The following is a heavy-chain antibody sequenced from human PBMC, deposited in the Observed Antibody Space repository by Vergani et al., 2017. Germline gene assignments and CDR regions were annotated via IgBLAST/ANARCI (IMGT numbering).Heavy chain of an antibody. D-gene: IGHD2/OR15-2a*01. CDR3: AREGIRGVGY. CDR1: GGSFSGYY. Sequence: QVQLPQWGAGLLKHSETLSLTCAVYGGSFSGYYWSWIRQPPGKGLEWIGEINHSGSTNYNPSLKSRVTISVDTSKNQFSLKLSSVTAADTAVYYCAREGIRGVGYWGQGTLVTVSS. J-gene: IGHJ4*02. V-gene: IGHV4-34*01. CDR2: INHSGST.